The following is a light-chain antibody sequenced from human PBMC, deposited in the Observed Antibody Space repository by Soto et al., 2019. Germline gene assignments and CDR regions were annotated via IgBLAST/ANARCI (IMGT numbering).Light chain of an antibody. CDR3: QSYDSSLSGVV. J-gene: IGLJ2*01. V-gene: IGLV1-40*01. CDR2: NNN. Sequence: QSVLTQPPSVSGATGQRVVVTCNGTAFNVGEGFDVHWYQQLPGTAPKLLIYNNNRRPSGVPERFSGSRSETSASLAIDGLQAEDEAHYYCQSYDSSLSGVVFGGGTQLTVL. CDR1: AFNVGEGFD.